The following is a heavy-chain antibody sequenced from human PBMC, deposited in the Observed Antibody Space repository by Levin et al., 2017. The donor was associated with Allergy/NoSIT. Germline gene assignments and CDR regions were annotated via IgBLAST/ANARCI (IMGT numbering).Heavy chain of an antibody. CDR2: IYSDGST. V-gene: IGHV3-53*01. CDR1: GFSVSNHY. CDR3: TKGHYSGVYQ. D-gene: IGHD2-2*01. Sequence: GESLKISCAASGFSVSNHYMTWVRQGPGKGLECVSVIYSDGSTYYADSVRGRFTISRDSFRNTLSLHMNSLRDDDTAVYYCTKGHYSGVYQWGQGTLVTVSS. J-gene: IGHJ4*02.